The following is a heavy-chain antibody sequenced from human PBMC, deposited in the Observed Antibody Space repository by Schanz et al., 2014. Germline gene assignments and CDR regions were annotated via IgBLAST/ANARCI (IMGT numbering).Heavy chain of an antibody. J-gene: IGHJ4*02. CDR2: INVGNGNM. D-gene: IGHD5-12*01. CDR3: ARDFSAYVGNYFDY. V-gene: IGHV1-3*01. CDR1: GYTFTSYS. Sequence: QVQLVQSGAEVKKPGASVKVSCKASGYTFTSYSIHWVRQAPGQGLEWMGWINVGNGNMKYSQKFQGRVTITRDTSASTAYMELRSLRSDDTAVYYCARDFSAYVGNYFDYWGQGTLVTVSS.